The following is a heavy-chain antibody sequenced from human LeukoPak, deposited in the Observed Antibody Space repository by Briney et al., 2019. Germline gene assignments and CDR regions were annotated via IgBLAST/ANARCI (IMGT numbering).Heavy chain of an antibody. V-gene: IGHV3-23*01. CDR1: GLSFTNYA. J-gene: IGHJ5*02. CDR2: LTGYGGA. CDR3: AKGAAAGKVDWFDP. D-gene: IGHD6-13*01. Sequence: GGSLRLSCEASGLSFTNYAMMWVRQAPGKGLQWISTLTGYGGAYYADSGEGRFIISRDISKNTMFLQTYSLRAEDTAVYYCAKGAAAGKVDWFDPWGQGTLVTASS.